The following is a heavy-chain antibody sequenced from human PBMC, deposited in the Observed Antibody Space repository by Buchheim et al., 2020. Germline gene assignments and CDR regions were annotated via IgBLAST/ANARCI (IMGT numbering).Heavy chain of an antibody. Sequence: EVQLVESGGGLVKPGGSLRLSCAASGFTFSIYSMNWVRQAPGKGLEWVSSISGTSSYIYYADSVRGRFTISRDNSKNTLYLQMNSLREEDTSVYYCATSESGPYYSNPMAVWGQGTT. J-gene: IGHJ6*02. V-gene: IGHV3-21*01. D-gene: IGHD1-26*01. CDR2: ISGTSSYI. CDR3: ATSESGPYYSNPMAV. CDR1: GFTFSIYS.